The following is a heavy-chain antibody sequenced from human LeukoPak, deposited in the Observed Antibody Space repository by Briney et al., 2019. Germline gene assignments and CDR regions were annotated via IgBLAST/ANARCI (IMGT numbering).Heavy chain of an antibody. Sequence: KPSETLSLTCAVYGGSFSGYYWSWIRQPPGKGLEWIGYIYYTGSTNYNPSLKSRVTISSDTSKNQFSLKLSSVTAADTAVYYCARSHDFWSGYSWGQGTLVTVSS. CDR2: IYYTGST. J-gene: IGHJ4*02. CDR3: ARSHDFWSGYS. D-gene: IGHD3-3*01. CDR1: GGSFSGYY. V-gene: IGHV4-59*01.